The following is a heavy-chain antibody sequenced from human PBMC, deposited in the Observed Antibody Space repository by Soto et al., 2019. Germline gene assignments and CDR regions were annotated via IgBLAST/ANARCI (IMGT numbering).Heavy chain of an antibody. CDR3: ARENYGSGSYYHHYGMDV. D-gene: IGHD3-10*01. V-gene: IGHV4-30-2*01. CDR1: GGSISSGGYS. Sequence: SETLSLTCAVSGGSISSGGYSWSWIRQPPGKGLEWIGYIYHSGSTYYNPSLKSRVTISVDRSKNQFSLKLSSVTAADTAVYYCARENYGSGSYYHHYGMDVWGQGTTVTVS. CDR2: IYHSGST. J-gene: IGHJ6*02.